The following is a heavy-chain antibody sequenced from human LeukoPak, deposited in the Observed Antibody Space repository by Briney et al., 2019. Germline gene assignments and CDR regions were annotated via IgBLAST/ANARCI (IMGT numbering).Heavy chain of an antibody. D-gene: IGHD3-10*01. Sequence: GGSLRLSCAASGFTFSSYSMIWVRQAPGKGLEWVSGIGGSGDRIFYADSVKGRFTISRDSSKNTVYLQMNSLRAEDAAVYYCGKDWGTHGFRGFFDYWGQGTLVTVSS. J-gene: IGHJ4*02. CDR1: GFTFSSYS. CDR2: IGGSGDRI. V-gene: IGHV3-23*01. CDR3: GKDWGTHGFRGFFDY.